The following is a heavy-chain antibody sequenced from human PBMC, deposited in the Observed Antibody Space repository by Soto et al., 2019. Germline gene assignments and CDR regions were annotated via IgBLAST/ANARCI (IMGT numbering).Heavy chain of an antibody. CDR3: ARDIVYDPPLFDY. D-gene: IGHD3-16*02. CDR1: GDSVSSKSAA. Sequence: PSQTLSLTCAISGDSVSSKSAAWNWIRQSPSRGLEWLGRTYYRSKWYNDYAVSVKSRININPDTSKNQFSLQLNSVTPEDTGVYFCARDIVYDPPLFDYWGQGALVTVSS. CDR2: TYYRSKWYN. V-gene: IGHV6-1*01. J-gene: IGHJ4*02.